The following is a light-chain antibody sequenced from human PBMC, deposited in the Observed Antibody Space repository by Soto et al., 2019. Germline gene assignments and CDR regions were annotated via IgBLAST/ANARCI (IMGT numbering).Light chain of an antibody. J-gene: IGKJ3*01. Sequence: EIVMTQSPATLSLSPGERATLSCRASQGIKDYVAWFKQKPGQAPRLLSYGASTRATAIPARFSGSGSGTEFTLSISSLKSEDFAVYYCQQRSSWPFTFGPGTKVDIK. CDR2: GAS. V-gene: IGKV3-15*01. CDR3: QQRSSWPFT. CDR1: QGIKDY.